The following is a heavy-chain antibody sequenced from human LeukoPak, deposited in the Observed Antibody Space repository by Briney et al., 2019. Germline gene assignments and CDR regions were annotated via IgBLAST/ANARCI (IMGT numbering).Heavy chain of an antibody. V-gene: IGHV4-59*08. J-gene: IGHJ6*03. CDR2: IYYTGST. CDR3: ARHYYDFWSGRYMDV. Sequence: SETLSLTCTVSSDSFSNYYWSWIRKPPGKGLEWIGYIYYTGSTNYNPSLKSRVTISVDTSKNQFSLKLSSVTAADTAAYYCARHYYDFWSGRYMDVWGKGTTVTVSS. CDR1: SDSFSNYY. D-gene: IGHD3-3*01.